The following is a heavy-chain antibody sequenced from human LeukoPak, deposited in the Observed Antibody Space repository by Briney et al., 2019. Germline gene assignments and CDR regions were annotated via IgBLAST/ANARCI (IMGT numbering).Heavy chain of an antibody. CDR2: IIPILGIA. Sequence: SVKVSCKASGGTFSSYAISWMRQAPGQGLEWMGRIIPILGIANYAQKFQGRVTITADKSTSTAYMELSSLRSEDTAVYYCARDPPQMATTSYFDYWGQGTLVTVSS. J-gene: IGHJ4*02. D-gene: IGHD5-24*01. CDR1: GGTFSSYA. V-gene: IGHV1-69*04. CDR3: ARDPPQMATTSYFDY.